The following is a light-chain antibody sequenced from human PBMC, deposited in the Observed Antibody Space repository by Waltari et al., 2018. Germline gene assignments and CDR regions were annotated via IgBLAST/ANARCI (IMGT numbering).Light chain of an antibody. CDR3: QQRSNWPRT. CDR1: QSVSSY. Sequence: EIVLTQSPATLSLSPGERATLSCRASQSVSSYLAWSQQKPGQAPRLLIYAASTRATGIPARFSGSGSGTDFTLTISSLEPEDFAVYYCQQRSNWPRTFGQGTKVEIK. V-gene: IGKV3-11*01. CDR2: AAS. J-gene: IGKJ1*01.